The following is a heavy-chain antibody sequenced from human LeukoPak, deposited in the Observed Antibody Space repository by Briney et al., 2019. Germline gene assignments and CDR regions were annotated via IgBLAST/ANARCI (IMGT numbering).Heavy chain of an antibody. V-gene: IGHV4-34*01. CDR1: GGSFSGYY. Sequence: SETLSLTCAVYGGSFSGYYWSWIRQPPGKGLEWIGEINHSGSTNYNPSLKSRVTISVDTSKNQFSLKLSSVTAADTAVYYCARPYDSSGYYWFDPWGQGTLVTVSS. D-gene: IGHD3-22*01. J-gene: IGHJ5*02. CDR3: ARPYDSSGYYWFDP. CDR2: INHSGST.